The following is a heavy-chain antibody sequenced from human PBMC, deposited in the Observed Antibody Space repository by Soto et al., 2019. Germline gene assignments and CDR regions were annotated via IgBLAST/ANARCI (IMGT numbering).Heavy chain of an antibody. CDR1: GFTVSNYA. CDR2: ISGSGGSS. D-gene: IGHD2-2*01. CDR3: AKKSTDSSGYSDY. Sequence: EVQLLESGGGLVQPGGSRRLSCATSGFTVSNYAMSWVRQAPGKGLEWVSGISGSGGSSYSADSVKGRFTISRDNSKNTLNLQMDSLRAEDTAVYYCAKKSTDSSGYSDYWGQGTVVTVSS. V-gene: IGHV3-23*01. J-gene: IGHJ4*02.